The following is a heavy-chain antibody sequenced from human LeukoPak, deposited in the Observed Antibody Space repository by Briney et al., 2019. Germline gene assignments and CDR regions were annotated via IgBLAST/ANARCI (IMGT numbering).Heavy chain of an antibody. CDR1: GFTFSSYG. J-gene: IGHJ4*02. D-gene: IGHD6-19*01. Sequence: GGTLRLSCAASGFTFSSYGMSWVRQAPGKGLEWVSAISGSGGSTYYADSVKGRFTISRDNSKNTLYLQMNSLRAEDTAVYYCAKGVFIAVAGSFFDYWGQGTLVTVSS. CDR3: AKGVFIAVAGSFFDY. V-gene: IGHV3-23*01. CDR2: ISGSGGST.